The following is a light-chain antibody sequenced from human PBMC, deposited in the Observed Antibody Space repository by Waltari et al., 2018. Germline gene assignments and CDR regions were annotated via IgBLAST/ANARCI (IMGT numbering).Light chain of an antibody. CDR2: GAS. CDR3: QQYNNWPPFT. V-gene: IGKV3-15*01. Sequence: EIVMTQSPATLSVSPGERATLSCRASQSVSSSLAWYQQKPGQAPRLLSYGASTRATGIPARFSGSGSGTEFTLTISSLQSEDFAVYYCQQYNNWPPFTFGPGTKVDIK. CDR1: QSVSSS. J-gene: IGKJ3*01.